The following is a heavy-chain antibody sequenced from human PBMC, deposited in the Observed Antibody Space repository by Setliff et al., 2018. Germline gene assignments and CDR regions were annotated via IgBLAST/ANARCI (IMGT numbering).Heavy chain of an antibody. Sequence: ASVKVSCKASGYTFTTYAISWMRQAPGQGLVWMGWINTNTGNPSYAQGFTGRFVFSLDTSVSTAYLQISSLKAEDTALYYCARASRFGTIKYRGDYYMDVWGKGTTVTVSS. CDR2: INTNTGNP. CDR1: GYTFTTYA. V-gene: IGHV7-4-1*02. CDR3: ARASRFGTIKYRGDYYMDV. D-gene: IGHD3-10*01. J-gene: IGHJ6*03.